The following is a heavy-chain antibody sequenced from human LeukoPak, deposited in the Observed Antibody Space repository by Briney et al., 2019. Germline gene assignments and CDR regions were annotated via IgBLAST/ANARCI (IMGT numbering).Heavy chain of an antibody. CDR3: AREPESIAVAVFPQDAFDI. CDR1: GGTFSSYA. Sequence: GSSVKVSCKASGGTFSSYAISWVRQAPGQGLEWMGWINPNSGGTNYAQKFQGRVTMTRDTSISTAYMELSRLRSDDTAVYYCAREPESIAVAVFPQDAFDIWGQGTMVTVSS. J-gene: IGHJ3*02. V-gene: IGHV1-2*02. D-gene: IGHD6-19*01. CDR2: INPNSGGT.